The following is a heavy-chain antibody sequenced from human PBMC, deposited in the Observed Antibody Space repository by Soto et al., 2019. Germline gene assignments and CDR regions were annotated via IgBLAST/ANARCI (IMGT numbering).Heavy chain of an antibody. D-gene: IGHD3-22*01. V-gene: IGHV3-33*01. J-gene: IGHJ3*02. CDR1: GFTFSSYG. Sequence: QVQLVESGGGVVQPGRSLRLSCAASGFTFSSYGMHWVRQAPGKWLEWVAVIWYDGSNKYYADSVKGRFTISRDNSKNTLYLQMNSLRAEDTAVYYCARESSYYYDSSGYSDAFDIWGQGTMVTVSS. CDR2: IWYDGSNK. CDR3: ARESSYYYDSSGYSDAFDI.